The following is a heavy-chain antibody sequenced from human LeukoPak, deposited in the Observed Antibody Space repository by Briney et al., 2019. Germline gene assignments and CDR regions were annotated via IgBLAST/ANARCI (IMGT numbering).Heavy chain of an antibody. CDR3: ARGTAAAGLGY. D-gene: IGHD6-13*01. V-gene: IGHV3-48*04. J-gene: IGHJ4*02. Sequence: GGSLRLSCAASGFTFSSYSMNWVRQAPGKGLEWVSHISGDSTTIYYADSVKGRFTISSDNPKNSLYLQMNNLRAGDTAVYYCARGTAAAGLGYWGQGTLVTVSS. CDR1: GFTFSSYS. CDR2: ISGDSTTI.